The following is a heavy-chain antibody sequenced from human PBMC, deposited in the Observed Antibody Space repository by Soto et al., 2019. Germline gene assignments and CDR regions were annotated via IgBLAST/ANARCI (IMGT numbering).Heavy chain of an antibody. V-gene: IGHV4-4*02. CDR1: SGSISSSNW. D-gene: IGHD3-16*02. Sequence: QVQLQESGPGLVKPSGTLSLTCAVSSGSISSSNWWCWVRQPPGEGLEWIGESYHSGSTNYNPSPTSRVTISVHKSKNQSSLKLSSVTAADTAVYYCASGIVTGYYYYMDVWGKGTTVTVSS. J-gene: IGHJ6*03. CDR3: ASGIVTGYYYYMDV. CDR2: SYHSGST.